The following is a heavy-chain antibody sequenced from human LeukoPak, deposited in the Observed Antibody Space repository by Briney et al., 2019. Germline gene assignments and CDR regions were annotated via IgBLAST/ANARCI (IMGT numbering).Heavy chain of an antibody. Sequence: ASVKVSCKASGYTFTSYGISWVRQAPGQGLEWMGWISAYNGNTNYAQKLQGRVTMTTDTSTSTAYMELRSLRSDDTAVYYCARVPWDYNDSSGYSNWGQGTLVTVSS. V-gene: IGHV1-18*01. CDR3: ARVPWDYNDSSGYSN. D-gene: IGHD3-22*01. CDR1: GYTFTSYG. CDR2: ISAYNGNT. J-gene: IGHJ4*02.